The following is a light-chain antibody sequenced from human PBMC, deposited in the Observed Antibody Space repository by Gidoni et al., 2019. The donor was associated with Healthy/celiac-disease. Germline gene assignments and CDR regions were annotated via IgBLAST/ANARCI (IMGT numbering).Light chain of an antibody. CDR3: QQSNSTPRT. CDR2: AAS. J-gene: IGKJ2*02. CDR1: QSVSSY. V-gene: IGKV1-39*01. Sequence: DIQMTQTPSSLSASVGDRVTITCRASQSVSSYLNWYQQKPGKAPKLLIYAASSLQRGVPSRFSGSGSGTDFTLTISSLEPEDFAIYYCQQSNSTPRTFGQGTKLEIK.